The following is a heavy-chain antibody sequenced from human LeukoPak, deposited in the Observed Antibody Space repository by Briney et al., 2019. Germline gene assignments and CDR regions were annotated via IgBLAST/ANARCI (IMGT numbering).Heavy chain of an antibody. CDR2: ISSTGTYI. V-gene: IGHV3-21*01. CDR3: ARDQRWLQLPFDH. J-gene: IGHJ4*02. CDR1: GFTLSSYN. Sequence: PGGSLRLSCAASGFTLSSYNMNWVRRAPGKGLEWVSSISSTGTYIYYADSVKGRFTISRDNAKNSMDLQMNSLRGEDTAVYFCARDQRWLQLPFDHWGQGTLVTVSS. D-gene: IGHD5-24*01.